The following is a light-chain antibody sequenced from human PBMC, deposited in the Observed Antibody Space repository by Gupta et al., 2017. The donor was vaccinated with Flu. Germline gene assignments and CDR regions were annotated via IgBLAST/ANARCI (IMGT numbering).Light chain of an antibody. CDR2: DAS. Sequence: IVLTQSPATLSLSPGGRATLSCRASQSVSTYLAWYQQKPGQAPRLLIYDASNRASGIPARFSGSGSGTDFTLTISSLEPEDFAVYYCQQRSRRPLTFGGGTKVEIK. V-gene: IGKV3-11*01. CDR1: QSVSTY. CDR3: QQRSRRPLT. J-gene: IGKJ4*01.